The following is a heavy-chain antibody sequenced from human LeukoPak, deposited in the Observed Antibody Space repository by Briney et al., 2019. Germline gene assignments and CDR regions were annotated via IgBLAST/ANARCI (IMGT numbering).Heavy chain of an antibody. Sequence: GGSLRLSCAASGFTFSSYWMHWVRQAPGKGLVWVSRINSDGSSTSYADSVKGRFTISRDNAKNMLYLQMNSLRAEDTAVYYCAASSIAARLFYWGQGTLVTVSS. D-gene: IGHD6-6*01. CDR3: AASSIAARLFY. V-gene: IGHV3-74*01. J-gene: IGHJ4*02. CDR2: INSDGSST. CDR1: GFTFSSYW.